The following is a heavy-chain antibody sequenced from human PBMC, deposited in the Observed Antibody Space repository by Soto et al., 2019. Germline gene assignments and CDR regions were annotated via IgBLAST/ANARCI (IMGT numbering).Heavy chain of an antibody. CDR3: ARFGGAGLSYNWFDF. D-gene: IGHD3-16*01. CDR2: IIPIFGTA. J-gene: IGHJ5*01. Sequence: ASVKVSCKASGGTFSNYAITWVRQAPGQGLEWLGRIIPIFGTANYAQKFQGRVTITADESTTTAYMELSSLRSDDTAVYYCARFGGAGLSYNWFDFWGQGTLVTVSS. V-gene: IGHV1-69*13. CDR1: GGTFSNYA.